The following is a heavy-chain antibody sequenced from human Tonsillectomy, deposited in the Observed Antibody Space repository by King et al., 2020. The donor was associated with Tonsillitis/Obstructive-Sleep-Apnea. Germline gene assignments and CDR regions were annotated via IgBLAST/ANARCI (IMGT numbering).Heavy chain of an antibody. CDR2: IYSGGST. J-gene: IGHJ3*02. CDR1: GFTVSSNY. D-gene: IGHD4-17*01. V-gene: IGHV3-53*04. Sequence: VQLVESGGGLVQPGGSLRLSCAASGFTVSSNYMSWVRQAPGKGLEWVSVIYSGGSTYYADSVKGRFTISRHNSKNTLYLQMNSLRAEDTAVYYCARGRKPYDYDSFDIWGQGTMVTVSS. CDR3: ARGRKPYDYDSFDI.